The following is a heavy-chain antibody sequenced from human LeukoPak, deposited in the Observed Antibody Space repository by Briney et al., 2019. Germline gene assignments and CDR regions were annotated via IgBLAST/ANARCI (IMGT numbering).Heavy chain of an antibody. V-gene: IGHV4-34*01. CDR2: INHSGST. CDR3: ASGSLDAFDI. Sequence: PSETLSLTCAVYGGPFSDYYWSWIRQPPGKGLEWIGKINHSGSTNYSPSLKSRVTISIDTSKNQFSLQLNSVTPEDTAVYYCASGSLDAFDIWGQGTMVTVSS. J-gene: IGHJ3*02. CDR1: GGPFSDYY.